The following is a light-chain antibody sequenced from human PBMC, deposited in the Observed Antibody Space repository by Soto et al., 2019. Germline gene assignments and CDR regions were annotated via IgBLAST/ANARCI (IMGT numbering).Light chain of an antibody. CDR1: PSISNS. V-gene: IGKV3-11*01. CDR3: HQRSNWPWT. J-gene: IGKJ1*01. CDR2: DAS. Sequence: ETVLTQSPATLSLSPGERATLSCRASPSISNSLAWYQQKAGQAPRLLIYDASNRATGIPARFSGSGSGTDFTLTITSLEPEDFAVYYCHQRSNWPWTFGQGTNVEI.